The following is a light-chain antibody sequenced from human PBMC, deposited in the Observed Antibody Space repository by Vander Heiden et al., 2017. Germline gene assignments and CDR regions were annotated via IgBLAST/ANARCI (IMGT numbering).Light chain of an antibody. J-gene: IGKJ3*01. Sequence: IQMTQSPSSLSASVGDRVTITCRASQSISSYLNWYQQKPGKAPKVLIYAASSLQSGVPSRFSGSGSGTDFTLTISSLQPEDFATYYCQQSYSTPFTFGPGTKVDIK. CDR3: QQSYSTPFT. CDR2: AAS. CDR1: QSISSY. V-gene: IGKV1-39*01.